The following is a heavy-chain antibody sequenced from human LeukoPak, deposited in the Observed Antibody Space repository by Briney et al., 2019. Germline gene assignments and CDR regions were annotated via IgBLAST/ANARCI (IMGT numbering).Heavy chain of an antibody. J-gene: IGHJ5*02. D-gene: IGHD2-2*01. CDR2: INHSGST. CDR3: ARQQRIVVVPSWFAP. V-gene: IGHV4-34*01. Sequence: SETLSLTCAVYGGSFSGYYWSWIRQPPGKGLEWIGEINHSGSTNYNPSLKSRVTISVDTSKNQFSLKLSSVTAADTAVYYCARQQRIVVVPSWFAPWGQGTLVTVPS. CDR1: GGSFSGYY.